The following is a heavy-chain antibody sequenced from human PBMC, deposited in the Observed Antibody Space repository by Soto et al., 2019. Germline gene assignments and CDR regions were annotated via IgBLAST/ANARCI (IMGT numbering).Heavy chain of an antibody. J-gene: IGHJ3*02. Sequence: GESLKISCKGSGYSFTSYWIGWVRQMPGKVLEWMGIIYPGDSDTRYSPSFQGQVTISADKSISTAYLQWSSLKASDTAMYYCARRITIFGVFKSGDAFDIWGQGXRVTVSS. D-gene: IGHD3-3*01. CDR1: GYSFTSYW. CDR3: ARRITIFGVFKSGDAFDI. V-gene: IGHV5-51*01. CDR2: IYPGDSDT.